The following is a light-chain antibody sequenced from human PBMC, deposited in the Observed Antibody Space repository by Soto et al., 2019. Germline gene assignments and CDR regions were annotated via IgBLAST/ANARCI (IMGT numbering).Light chain of an antibody. J-gene: IGLJ1*01. V-gene: IGLV2-14*01. CDR2: DVR. CDR3: SSYTSSSTLLYV. CDR1: SSDVGDNND. Sequence: QSALTQPASASGTPGQSITISCTGTSSDVGDNNDVSWYQQHPGKPPKLMIYDVRNPSSGVSSRFSGSKSVNTASLTISGLQSEDEADYYYSSYTSSSTLLYVFGAGTKLTVL.